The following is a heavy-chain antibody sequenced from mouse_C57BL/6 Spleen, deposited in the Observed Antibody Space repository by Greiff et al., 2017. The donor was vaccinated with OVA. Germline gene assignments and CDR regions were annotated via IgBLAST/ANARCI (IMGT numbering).Heavy chain of an antibody. CDR2: IWSGGST. V-gene: IGHV2-2*01. J-gene: IGHJ1*03. CDR1: GFSLTSYG. D-gene: IGHD1-1*01. Sequence: QVQLKESGPGLVQPSQSLSITCTVSGFSLTSYGVHWVRQSPGKGLEWLGVIWSGGSTDYNAAFISRLSISKDNSKSQVFFKMNSLQADDTAIYYCARNEGNYGSRGGYFDVWGTGTTVTVSS. CDR3: ARNEGNYGSRGGYFDV.